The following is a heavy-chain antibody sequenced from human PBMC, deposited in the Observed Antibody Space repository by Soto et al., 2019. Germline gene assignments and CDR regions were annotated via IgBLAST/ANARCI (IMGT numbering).Heavy chain of an antibody. CDR1: GFTFSSYD. D-gene: IGHD5-18*01. CDR2: IGTAGDP. Sequence: GGSLRLSCAASGFTFSSYDMHWVRQATGKGLEWVSAIGTAGDPYYPGAVKGGFTISRENAKNSLYLQMNSLRAGDTAVYYCARGGIDSYAIDYWGQGTLVTVSS. J-gene: IGHJ4*02. CDR3: ARGGIDSYAIDY. V-gene: IGHV3-13*05.